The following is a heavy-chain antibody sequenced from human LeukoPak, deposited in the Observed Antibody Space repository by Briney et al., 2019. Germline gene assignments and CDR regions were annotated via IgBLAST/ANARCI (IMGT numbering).Heavy chain of an antibody. Sequence: GRSLRLSCAASGFTFSSYGMHWVRQAPGKGLEWVAVIWYGGSNKYYADSVKGRFTISRDNSKNTLYLQMNSLRAEDTAVYYCARDPYGSGTQSHFDYWGQGTLVTVSS. CDR1: GFTFSSYG. CDR3: ARDPYGSGTQSHFDY. D-gene: IGHD3-10*01. V-gene: IGHV3-33*01. CDR2: IWYGGSNK. J-gene: IGHJ4*02.